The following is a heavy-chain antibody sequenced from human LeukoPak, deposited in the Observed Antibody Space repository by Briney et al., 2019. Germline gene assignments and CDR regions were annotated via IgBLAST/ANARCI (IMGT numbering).Heavy chain of an antibody. CDR2: ISSSSSYI. J-gene: IGHJ4*02. Sequence: GGSLRLSCAASGFTFSSYSMNWVRQAPGKGLEWVSSISSSSSYIYYAGSVKGRFTISRDNAKNSLYLQMNSLRAEDTAVYYCARDSHCSSTSCYTSNDYWGQGTLVTVPS. V-gene: IGHV3-21*01. CDR3: ARDSHCSSTSCYTSNDY. D-gene: IGHD2-2*02. CDR1: GFTFSSYS.